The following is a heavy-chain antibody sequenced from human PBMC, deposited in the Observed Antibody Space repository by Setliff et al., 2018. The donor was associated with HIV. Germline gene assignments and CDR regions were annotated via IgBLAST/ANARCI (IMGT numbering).Heavy chain of an antibody. CDR2: ISGSAGST. CDR3: AKPLTQWGVSPYHYAFGV. J-gene: IGHJ6*02. D-gene: IGHD1-26*01. CDR1: GFTFSSYA. Sequence: PGGSLRLSCAVSGFTFSSYAMSWVRQAPGKGLEWVSAISGSAGSTYYADSVKGRFTISGDNAKNTLYLQMNSLRAEDTAVYYCAKPLTQWGVSPYHYAFGVWGQGTTVTVSS. V-gene: IGHV3-23*01.